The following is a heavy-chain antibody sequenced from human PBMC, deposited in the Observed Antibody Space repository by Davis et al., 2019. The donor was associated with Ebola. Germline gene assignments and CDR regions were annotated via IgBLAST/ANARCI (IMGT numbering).Heavy chain of an antibody. V-gene: IGHV1-18*01. J-gene: IGHJ4*02. CDR2: ISGYNGNT. CDR3: ARAQFPTTSDH. CDR1: GYTFSSYG. Sequence: ASVKVSCKASGYTFSSYGISWVRQVPGQGLEWMGWISGYNGNTNYAQNVQGRVIMTSDTATTTAYMEVGSLRSDDTAVYYCARAQFPTTSDHWGQGTLVTVSS. D-gene: IGHD1-1*01.